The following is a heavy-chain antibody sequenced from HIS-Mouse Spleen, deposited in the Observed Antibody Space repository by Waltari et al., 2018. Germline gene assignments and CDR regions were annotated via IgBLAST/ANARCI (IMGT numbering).Heavy chain of an antibody. CDR3: ARVWGIAVAGAFDI. D-gene: IGHD6-19*01. CDR2: ISYDGSNK. Sequence: QVQLVEAGGGVVPGRSLSLCCAASGFTFSSYAMHWVRQAPGKGLGWVAVISYDGSNKYYADSVKGRFTISRDNSKNTLYLQMNSLRAEDTAVYYCARVWGIAVAGAFDIWGQGTMVTVSS. J-gene: IGHJ3*02. V-gene: IGHV3-30*04. CDR1: GFTFSSYA.